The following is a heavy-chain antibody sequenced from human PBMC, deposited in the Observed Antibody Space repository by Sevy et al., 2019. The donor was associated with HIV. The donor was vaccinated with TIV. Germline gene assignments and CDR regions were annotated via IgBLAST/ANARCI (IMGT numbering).Heavy chain of an antibody. D-gene: IGHD3-3*01. J-gene: IGHJ4*02. V-gene: IGHV3-30-3*01. CDR2: ISYDGSNK. CDR1: GFTFSSYA. CDR3: ARDPSAGDFWSGLLFDY. Sequence: GGSLRLSCAASGFTFSSYAMHWVRQAPGKGLEWVAVISYDGSNKYYADSVKGRFTISGDNSKNTLYLQMNSLRAEDTAVYYCARDPSAGDFWSGLLFDYWGQGTLVTVSS.